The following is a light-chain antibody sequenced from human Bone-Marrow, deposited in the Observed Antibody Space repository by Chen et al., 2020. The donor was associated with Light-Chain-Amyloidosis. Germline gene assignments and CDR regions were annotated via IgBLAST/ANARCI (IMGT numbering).Light chain of an antibody. Sequence: EIVLTQYPATLSLSRGERATLSCRASQTVGGYLAWYQQKPGQVPRLLIYDASIRVTGIPARFSGSGSGTDFTLTISSLEPEDFAVYYCQQRSNWPRTFGEGTKVEIK. CDR1: QTVGGY. CDR2: DAS. CDR3: QQRSNWPRT. V-gene: IGKV3-11*01. J-gene: IGKJ4*01.